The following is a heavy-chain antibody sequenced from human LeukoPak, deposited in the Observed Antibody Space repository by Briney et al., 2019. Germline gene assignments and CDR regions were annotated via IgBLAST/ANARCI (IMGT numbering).Heavy chain of an antibody. Sequence: PSETLSLTCTVSGGSISSHYWSWIRQPPGKGLEWIGYICYSGSTSYNPSLKSRVTISVDTSKNQFSLKLSSVTAADTAVYYCARLRADHSWFDPWGQGTLVTVSS. V-gene: IGHV4-59*11. D-gene: IGHD6-19*01. CDR1: GGSISSHY. CDR3: ARLRADHSWFDP. J-gene: IGHJ5*02. CDR2: ICYSGST.